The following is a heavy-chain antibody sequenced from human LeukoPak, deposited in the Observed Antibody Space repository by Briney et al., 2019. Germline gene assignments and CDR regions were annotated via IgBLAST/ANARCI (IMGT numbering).Heavy chain of an antibody. CDR1: GFTFSSYS. CDR2: ISSRSSYI. J-gene: IGHJ4*02. CDR3: ARDYPRSYTFDY. D-gene: IGHD1-26*01. V-gene: IGHV3-21*04. Sequence: NAGGSLRLSCAASGFTFSSYSMSWVRQAPGKGLEWVSSISSRSSYIYYADTLKGRFTISRDNAKNSLYLQMNSLRAEDTAVYYCARDYPRSYTFDYWGQGTLVTVSS.